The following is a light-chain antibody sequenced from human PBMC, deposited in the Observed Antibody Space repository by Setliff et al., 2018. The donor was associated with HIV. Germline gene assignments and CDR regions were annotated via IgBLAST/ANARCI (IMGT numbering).Light chain of an antibody. V-gene: IGLV2-14*01. CDR2: EVS. CDR1: SSDVGGYDY. CDR3: SPYRSSGTLVV. J-gene: IGLJ2*01. Sequence: QSVLTQPASVSGSPGQSITISCTGTSSDVGGYDYVSWYQHHPGKAPKLLIFEVSNRPSGVSSRFSGSKSGNTASLTISGLQAEDEAYYSCSPYRSSGTLVVFGGGTKVTVL.